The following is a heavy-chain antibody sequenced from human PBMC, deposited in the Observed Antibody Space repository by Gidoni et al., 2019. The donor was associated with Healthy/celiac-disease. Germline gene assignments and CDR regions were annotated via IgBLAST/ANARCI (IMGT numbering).Heavy chain of an antibody. CDR2: ISGSGGST. V-gene: IGHV3-23*01. J-gene: IGHJ4*02. Sequence: EVQLLESGGGLVQPGGSLRLSWAGTGFTFSSYAMSWVRQAPGKGLEGVSAISGSGGSTYYADSVKGRFTISRDNSKNTLYLQMNSLRAEDTAVYYCAKTPRGRGYSYGHYFDYWGQGTLVTVSS. D-gene: IGHD5-18*01. CDR3: AKTPRGRGYSYGHYFDY. CDR1: GFTFSSYA.